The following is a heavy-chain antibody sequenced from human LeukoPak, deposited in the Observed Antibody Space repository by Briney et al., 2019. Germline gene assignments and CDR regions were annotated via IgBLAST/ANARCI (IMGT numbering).Heavy chain of an antibody. J-gene: IGHJ5*02. Sequence: PSETLSLTCTVSGYSISSGYYWGWIRQPPGKGLEWIGSIYHSGSTYYNPSLKSRVTISVDTSKNQISLKLSSVTAADTAVYYCARDSGGSYDNWFDPWGQGTLVTVSS. CDR2: IYHSGST. D-gene: IGHD1-26*01. CDR3: ARDSGGSYDNWFDP. V-gene: IGHV4-38-2*02. CDR1: GYSISSGYY.